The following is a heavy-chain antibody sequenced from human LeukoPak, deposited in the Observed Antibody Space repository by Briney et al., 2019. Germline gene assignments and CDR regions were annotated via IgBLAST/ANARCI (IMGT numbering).Heavy chain of an antibody. CDR1: GGSVSSGSYY. CDR3: ARDRRYSGSWLNWFDP. D-gene: IGHD6-13*01. V-gene: IGHV4-61*01. Sequence: SETLSLTCTVSGGSVSSGSYYWSWIRQPPGKGLGWIGYIYYSGSTNYNPSLKSRVTISVDTSKNQFSLKLSSVTAADTAVYYCARDRRYSGSWLNWFDPWGQGTLVTVSS. J-gene: IGHJ5*02. CDR2: IYYSGST.